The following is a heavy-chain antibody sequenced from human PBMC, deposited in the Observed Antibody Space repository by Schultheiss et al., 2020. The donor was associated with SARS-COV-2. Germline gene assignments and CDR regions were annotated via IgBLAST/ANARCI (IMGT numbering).Heavy chain of an antibody. V-gene: IGHV3-21*01. CDR1: GFTFSSYA. D-gene: IGHD6-6*01. CDR3: VKDFGSSSTY. Sequence: GGSLRLSCAASGFTFSSYAMHWVRQAPGKGLEWVSSISSSSSYIYYADSVKGRFTISRDNAKNSLFLQMNGLRAEDTAVYYCVKDFGSSSTYWGQGTLVTVSS. CDR2: ISSSSSYI. J-gene: IGHJ4*02.